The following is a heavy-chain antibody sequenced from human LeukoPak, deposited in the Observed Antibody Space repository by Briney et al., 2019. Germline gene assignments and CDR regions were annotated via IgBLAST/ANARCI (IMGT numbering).Heavy chain of an antibody. D-gene: IGHD6-6*01. CDR3: ARRTYSSSSLPPWD. CDR2: VIPIFGTA. J-gene: IGHJ4*02. CDR1: GGTFSSYA. V-gene: IGHV1-69*05. Sequence: ASVKVSCKASGGTFSSYAISWVRQAPGQGLEWMGGVIPIFGTANYAQKFQGRVTITTDESTSTAYMELSSLRSEDTAVYYCARRTYSSSSLPPWDWGQGTLVTVSS.